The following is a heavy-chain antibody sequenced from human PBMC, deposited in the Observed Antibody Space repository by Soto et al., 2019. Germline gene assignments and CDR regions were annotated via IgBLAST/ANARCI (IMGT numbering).Heavy chain of an antibody. CDR1: GDSIGTTHSY. CDR2: IHYSGST. CDR3: ARHEGTGNVWPLDY. J-gene: IGHJ4*02. V-gene: IGHV4-39*01. Sequence: SETLSLTCTVSGDSIGTTHSYWAWIRQSPGKGLEWIGNIHYSGSTYYMPSLRSRVTLSVDTSKNQFSLRLTSVTAEDTAVYYCARHEGTGNVWPLDYWGQGILVTVS. D-gene: IGHD2-8*02.